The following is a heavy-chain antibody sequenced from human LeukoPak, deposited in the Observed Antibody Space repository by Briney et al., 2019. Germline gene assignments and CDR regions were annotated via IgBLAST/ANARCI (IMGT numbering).Heavy chain of an antibody. V-gene: IGHV6-1*01. CDR1: GDSVSSINGA. J-gene: IGHJ4*02. D-gene: IGHD6-19*01. CDR3: ARDVATTGWYTFDY. Sequence: SQTLSVTCAISGDSVSSINGAWNWVRQSPSRDLEWLGRTYYRSKWYSDYAVPIQGRISINPDTSKNQFTLHLFSVTPDDTAVYYCARDVATTGWYTFDYWGQGTRVNVSS. CDR2: TYYRSKWYS.